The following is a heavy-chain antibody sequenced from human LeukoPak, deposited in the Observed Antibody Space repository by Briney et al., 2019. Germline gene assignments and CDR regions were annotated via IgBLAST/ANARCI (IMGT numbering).Heavy chain of an antibody. CDR2: INHSGST. V-gene: IGHV4-34*01. J-gene: IGHJ4*02. CDR1: GGSFSGYY. Sequence: SETLSLTCAVYGGSFSGYYWSWIRQPPGKGLEWIGEINHSGSTNYNPSLKSRVTISVDTSKNQFSLKLSSVTAADTAVYYCAGGTLTFDYWGQGTLVTVSS. CDR3: AGGTLTFDY.